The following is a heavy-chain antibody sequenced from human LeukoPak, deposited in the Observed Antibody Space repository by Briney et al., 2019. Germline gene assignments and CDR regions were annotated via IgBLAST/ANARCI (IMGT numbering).Heavy chain of an antibody. J-gene: IGHJ5*02. CDR1: GGTFSSYA. Sequence: ASVKVSCKASGGTFSSYAISWVRQAPGQGLEWMGRIIPILGIANYAQKFQGRVTITADKSTSTAYMELSSLRSEDTAVYYCAREVTGTTRWFDPWGQGTLVTVSS. D-gene: IGHD1-7*01. V-gene: IGHV1-69*04. CDR3: AREVTGTTRWFDP. CDR2: IIPILGIA.